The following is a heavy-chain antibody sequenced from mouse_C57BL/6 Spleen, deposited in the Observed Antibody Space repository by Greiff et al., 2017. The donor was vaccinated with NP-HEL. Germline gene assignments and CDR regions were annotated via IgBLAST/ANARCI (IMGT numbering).Heavy chain of an antibody. J-gene: IGHJ4*01. V-gene: IGHV1-7*01. CDR2: INPSSGYT. Sequence: VQLQQSGAELAKPGASVKLSCKASGYTFTSYWMHWVKQRPGQGLEWIGYINPSSGYTKYNQKFKDKATLTADKSSSTAYMQLSSLTYEDSAVYDCANRQLRLDYAMDYWGQGTSVTVAS. D-gene: IGHD3-2*02. CDR1: GYTFTSYW. CDR3: ANRQLRLDYAMDY.